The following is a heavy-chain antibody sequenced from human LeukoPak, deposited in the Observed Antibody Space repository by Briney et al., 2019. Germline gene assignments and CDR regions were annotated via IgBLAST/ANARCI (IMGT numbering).Heavy chain of an antibody. D-gene: IGHD1-26*01. J-gene: IGHJ4*02. V-gene: IGHV3-23*01. CDR2: ISGSGGAT. Sequence: GGSLRLSCAAAGFIFRNYWMGCVRRAPGKGLEWVSVISGSGGATFYGDSVQGRFTISRDNSRDTLYLQMSSLRAEDTAVYYCGKYLQTTVGANDYWGQGTLVTVSS. CDR3: GKYLQTTVGANDY. CDR1: GFIFRNYW.